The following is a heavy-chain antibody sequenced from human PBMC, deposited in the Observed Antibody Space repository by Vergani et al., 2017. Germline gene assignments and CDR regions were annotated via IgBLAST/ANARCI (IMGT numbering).Heavy chain of an antibody. CDR1: GGSISSYY. J-gene: IGHJ4*02. Sequence: QVQLQESGPGLVKPSETLSLTCTVSGGSISSYYWSWIRQPPGKGLEWIGHIYYSGSTNYNPSLKSRVTISVDPSKNQFSLRLRSVTAADTAVYYCARRDSSGDFYYFDYWGQGTLVTVSS. V-gene: IGHV4-59*01. CDR3: ARRDSSGDFYYFDY. D-gene: IGHD3-22*01. CDR2: IYYSGST.